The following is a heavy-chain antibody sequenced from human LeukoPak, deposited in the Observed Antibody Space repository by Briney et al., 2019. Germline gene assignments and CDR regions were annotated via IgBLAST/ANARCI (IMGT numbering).Heavy chain of an antibody. CDR1: GYSITELS. Sequence: GASGKVSCKVSGYSITELSTDLVRQAPGKGLEWRGGFDRGSGEIIYEQKFQDSVTMTQDTSTHTAYMELSSLRSEDTALYYCATGTPYALLPFWGQGTLVTVSS. D-gene: IGHD3-9*01. CDR3: ATGTPYALLPF. CDR2: FDRGSGEI. J-gene: IGHJ4*02. V-gene: IGHV1-24*01.